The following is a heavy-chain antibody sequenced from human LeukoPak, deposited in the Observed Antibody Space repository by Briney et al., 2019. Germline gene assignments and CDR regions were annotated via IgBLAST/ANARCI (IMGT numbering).Heavy chain of an antibody. V-gene: IGHV3-66*01. Sequence: PGGSLRLSCAASGFTVSSNYMSWVRQAPGKGLEWVSVIYSGGSTYYADSVKGRFTISRDNSKNTLYLQMNSLRAEDTAVYYCARGSGSSWYFYFDYWGQGTLVTVSS. CDR1: GFTVSSNY. D-gene: IGHD6-13*01. J-gene: IGHJ4*02. CDR2: IYSGGST. CDR3: ARGSGSSWYFYFDY.